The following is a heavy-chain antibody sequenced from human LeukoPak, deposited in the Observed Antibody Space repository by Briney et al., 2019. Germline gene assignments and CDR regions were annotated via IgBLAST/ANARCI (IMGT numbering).Heavy chain of an antibody. CDR2: INPNSGGT. Sequence: GASVKVSCKASGYTFTGYYMHWVRQAPGQGLEWMGWINPNSGGTNYAQKFQGRVTMTRDTSISTAYMELSRLRSDDTAAYYCARGVIAVAGNNWFDPWGQGTLVTVSS. CDR3: ARGVIAVAGNNWFDP. CDR1: GYTFTGYY. J-gene: IGHJ5*02. D-gene: IGHD6-19*01. V-gene: IGHV1-2*02.